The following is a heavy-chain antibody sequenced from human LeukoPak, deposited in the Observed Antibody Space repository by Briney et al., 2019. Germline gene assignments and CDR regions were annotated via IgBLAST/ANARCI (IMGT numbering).Heavy chain of an antibody. CDR1: GFTFSSYS. Sequence: GGSLRLSCAASGFTFSSYSMNWVRQAPGKGLEWVSYISSSSSTIYYADSVKGRFTISRDNAKNSLYLQMNSLRAEDTAVYYCAREAIAAGKNFDYWGQGTQVTVSS. CDR3: AREAIAAGKNFDY. CDR2: ISSSSSTI. V-gene: IGHV3-48*04. D-gene: IGHD6-25*01. J-gene: IGHJ4*02.